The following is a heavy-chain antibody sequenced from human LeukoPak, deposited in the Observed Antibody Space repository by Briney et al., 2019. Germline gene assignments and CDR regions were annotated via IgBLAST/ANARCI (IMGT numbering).Heavy chain of an antibody. CDR3: ARWLVRGSRSSYFDY. D-gene: IGHD6-6*01. Sequence: ASVKVSCKASGYTFTNYDFNWVRQATGQGVGWMGWMNPNSGATGYAQKFQGRVTITRDTSINTAYMELSSLRSEDAAVYYCARWLVRGSRSSYFDYWGQGTLVTVSS. CDR2: MNPNSGAT. V-gene: IGHV1-8*01. CDR1: GYTFTNYD. J-gene: IGHJ4*02.